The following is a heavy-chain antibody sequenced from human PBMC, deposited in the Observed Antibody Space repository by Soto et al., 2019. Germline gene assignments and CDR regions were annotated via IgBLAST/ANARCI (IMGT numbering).Heavy chain of an antibody. Sequence: NPSETLSLTCTVSGGSISSSGYYWGWIRQPPGKGLEWIGSIYYSGSTYYNPSLKSRVTISVDTSKNQFSLKLSSVTAADTAVYYCARQKDYGDYVEYFQHWGQGTLVTVSS. CDR1: GGSISSSGYY. CDR3: ARQKDYGDYVEYFQH. J-gene: IGHJ1*01. V-gene: IGHV4-39*01. D-gene: IGHD4-17*01. CDR2: IYYSGST.